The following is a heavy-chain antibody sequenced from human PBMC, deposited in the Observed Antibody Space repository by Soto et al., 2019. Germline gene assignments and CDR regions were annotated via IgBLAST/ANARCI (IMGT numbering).Heavy chain of an antibody. CDR1: GFNSSNHW. CDR3: ARESGDWPLNWFDP. J-gene: IGHJ5*02. V-gene: IGHV3-74*01. CDR2: ITSDGKSK. Sequence: EGSLRLSCAASGFNSSNHWMHWVRQRPAEGLVWVSRITSDGKSKAYAESVKGRFAISRDNAKNTLYLQMNGLTAEDTAVYYCARESGDWPLNWFDPWGQGTLVTVSS. D-gene: IGHD2-21*02.